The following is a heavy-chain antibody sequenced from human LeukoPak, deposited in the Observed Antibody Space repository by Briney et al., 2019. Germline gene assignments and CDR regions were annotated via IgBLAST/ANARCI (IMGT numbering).Heavy chain of an antibody. CDR2: ISYDGSNK. J-gene: IGHJ3*02. CDR3: AKGIVVVTASNLGNAFDI. Sequence: GRSLRLSCAASGFTFSSYGMHWVRQAPGKGLEWVAVISYDGSNKYYADSVKGRFTISRDNSKNTLYLQMNGLRAEDTAVYYCAKGIVVVTASNLGNAFDIWGQGTMVTVSS. D-gene: IGHD2-21*02. V-gene: IGHV3-30*18. CDR1: GFTFSSYG.